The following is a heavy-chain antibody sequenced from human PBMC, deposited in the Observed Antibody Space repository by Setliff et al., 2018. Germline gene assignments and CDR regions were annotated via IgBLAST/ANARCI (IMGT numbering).Heavy chain of an antibody. CDR3: ARGAPGRYCSGGSCSYFDY. V-gene: IGHV1-8*01. CDR1: GYTFTSYD. CDR2: MNPTSGNT. Sequence: APVKVSCKASGYTFTSYDINWVRQATGQGLEWMGWMNPTSGNTGYAQKFQGRVTMTRNTSISTAYMVLSSLRSEDTAVYYCARGAPGRYCSGGSCSYFDYWGQGRLVTVSS. J-gene: IGHJ4*02. D-gene: IGHD2-15*01.